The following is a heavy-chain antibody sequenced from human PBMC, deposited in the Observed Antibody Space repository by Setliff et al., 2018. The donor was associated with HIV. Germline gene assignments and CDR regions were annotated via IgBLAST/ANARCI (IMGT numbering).Heavy chain of an antibody. D-gene: IGHD5-12*01. CDR1: GGSISSYY. CDR2: IYYSGST. CDR3: ARGRKRDGYNFYYYYMDV. V-gene: IGHV4-59*12. Sequence: SETLSLTCTVSGGSISSYYWSWIRQPPGKGLEWIGYIYYSGSTNYNPSLKGRVTISVDTSKNQFSLKLSSVTAADTAVYYCARGRKRDGYNFYYYYMDVWDKGTTVTVSS. J-gene: IGHJ6*03.